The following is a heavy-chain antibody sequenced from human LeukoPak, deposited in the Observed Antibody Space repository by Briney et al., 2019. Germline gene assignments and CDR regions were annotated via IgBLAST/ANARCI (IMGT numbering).Heavy chain of an antibody. CDR2: VSSNGAKT. V-gene: IGHV3-23*01. Sequence: GGSLRLSCAASGFTFSSYAITWVRQAPGKGLEWVSAVSSNGAKTYYADSVKGRFTISRDNSKNTLYLQMNSLRAEDTAVYYCARDFPMYGMDVWGQGTTVTVSS. D-gene: IGHD3/OR15-3a*01. J-gene: IGHJ6*02. CDR1: GFTFSSYA. CDR3: ARDFPMYGMDV.